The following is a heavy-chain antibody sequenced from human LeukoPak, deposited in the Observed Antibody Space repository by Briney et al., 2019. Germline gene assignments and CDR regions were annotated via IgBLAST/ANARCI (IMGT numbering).Heavy chain of an antibody. CDR3: TTVSIAVAGYFDY. J-gene: IGHJ4*02. V-gene: IGHV3-30*03. D-gene: IGHD6-19*01. Sequence: GGSLRLSCAASGFTFSSYWMSWVRQAPGKGLEWVAVISYDGSNKHYARSVKGRFTISRDNSKNILYLQMNSLKTEDTAVYYCTTVSIAVAGYFDYWGQGTLVTVSS. CDR1: GFTFSSYW. CDR2: ISYDGSNK.